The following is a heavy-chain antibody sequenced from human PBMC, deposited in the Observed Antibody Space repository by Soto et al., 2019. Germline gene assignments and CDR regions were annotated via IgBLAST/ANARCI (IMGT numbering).Heavy chain of an antibody. V-gene: IGHV1-2*04. Sequence: ASVKVSCKASGYTFTGYYMHWVRQAPGQGLEWMGWINPNSGGTNYAQKFQGWVTMTRDTSISTAYMELSRLRSDDTAVYYCARDMAADNTSSYYYYYGMDVWGQGTTVTVSS. CDR1: GYTFTGYY. CDR3: ARDMAADNTSSYYYYYGMDV. D-gene: IGHD6-13*01. CDR2: INPNSGGT. J-gene: IGHJ6*02.